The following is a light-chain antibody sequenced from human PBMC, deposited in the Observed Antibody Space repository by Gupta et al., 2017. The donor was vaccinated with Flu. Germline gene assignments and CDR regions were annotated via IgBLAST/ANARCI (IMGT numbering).Light chain of an antibody. CDR2: DAF. Sequence: GERGTRSCRASKSVGDNLAWYQRKPGQPPRLLIYDAFTRAPGVPVRFSGSGSVTEFTLSISSVQAEDSAVYYCQHYHRWPLTFGRGTKVEIK. CDR1: KSVGDN. V-gene: IGKV3-15*01. J-gene: IGKJ1*01. CDR3: QHYHRWPLT.